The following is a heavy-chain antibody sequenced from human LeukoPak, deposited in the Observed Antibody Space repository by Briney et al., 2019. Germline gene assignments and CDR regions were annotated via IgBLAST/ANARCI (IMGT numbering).Heavy chain of an antibody. Sequence: PGGSLRLSCAASGFTFSSYAMSWVRQAPGKGLEWVSAISGSGGSTYYADSVKGRFTISRDNSKNTLYLQMNSLRAEDTAVYYCAKGLAAAGTRMFAFDIWGQGTMVTVSP. CDR2: ISGSGGST. V-gene: IGHV3-23*01. J-gene: IGHJ3*02. CDR1: GFTFSSYA. CDR3: AKGLAAAGTRMFAFDI. D-gene: IGHD6-13*01.